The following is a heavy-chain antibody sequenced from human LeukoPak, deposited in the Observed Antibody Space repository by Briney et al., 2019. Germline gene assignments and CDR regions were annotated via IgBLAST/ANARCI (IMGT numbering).Heavy chain of an antibody. V-gene: IGHV3-21*01. CDR3: ARDTDSSGGGAFDI. D-gene: IGHD6-19*01. CDR1: GFTFSSYS. J-gene: IGHJ3*02. Sequence: GGSLRLSCAAPGFTFSSYSMNWVRQAPGKGLEWVSSISSSSGYIYYADSVKGRFTISRDNAKNSLYLQMNSLRAEDTAVYYCARDTDSSGGGAFDIWGQGTMVTVSS. CDR2: ISSSSGYI.